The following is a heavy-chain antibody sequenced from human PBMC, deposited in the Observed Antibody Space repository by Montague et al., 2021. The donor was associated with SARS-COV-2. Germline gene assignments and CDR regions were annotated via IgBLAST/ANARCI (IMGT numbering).Heavy chain of an antibody. V-gene: IGHV4-59*12. CDR1: GGSISSYY. CDR2: IYYSGST. J-gene: IGHJ3*02. D-gene: IGHD5-12*01. Sequence: SETRSLTCTVSGGSISSYYWSWIRQPPGKGLEWIGYIYYSGSTYYNPSLKSRVTISVDTSKNQFSLKLSSVTAADTAVYYCARDRYSGYVLDAFDIWGQGTMVTVSS. CDR3: ARDRYSGYVLDAFDI.